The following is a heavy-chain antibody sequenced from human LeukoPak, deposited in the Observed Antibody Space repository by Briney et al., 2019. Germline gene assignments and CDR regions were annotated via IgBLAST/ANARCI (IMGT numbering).Heavy chain of an antibody. CDR1: GFPFSSYS. CDR3: ARNTGGVATDFDY. J-gene: IGHJ4*02. CDR2: ISSSSSTTI. D-gene: IGHD5-12*01. V-gene: IGHV3-48*01. Sequence: GGSLRLSCAASGFPFSSYSMNWVRQAPGKGLEWVSYISSSSSTTIYYADSVKGRFTISRDNAKNSLYLQMNSLGAEDTAVYYCARNTGGVATDFDYWGQGTLVAVSS.